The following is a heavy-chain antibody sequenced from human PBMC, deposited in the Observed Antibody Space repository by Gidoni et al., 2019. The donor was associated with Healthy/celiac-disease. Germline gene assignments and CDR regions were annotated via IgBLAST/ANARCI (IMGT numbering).Heavy chain of an antibody. J-gene: IGHJ4*02. V-gene: IGHV2-26*01. CDR3: AQYYYDSSGYFDY. CDR2: IFSNDEK. Sequence: QVTLKESGPVLVKPTETLPLTCTVSGFSLSNARMGVSWIRQPPGKALEWLAHIFSNDEKSYSTSLKSRLTISKDTSKSQVVLTMTNMDPVDTATYYCAQYYYDSSGYFDYWGQGTLVTVSS. CDR1: GFSLSNARMG. D-gene: IGHD3-22*01.